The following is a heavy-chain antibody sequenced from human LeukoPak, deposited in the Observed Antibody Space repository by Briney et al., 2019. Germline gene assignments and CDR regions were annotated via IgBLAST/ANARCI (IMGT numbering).Heavy chain of an antibody. D-gene: IGHD6-19*01. CDR1: GFTFSNAW. Sequence: GGSLRLSCAASGFTFSNAWMSWVRQAPGKGLEWVGRIKSKTDGGTTDYAAPVKGRFTISRDDSKDTLYLQMNSLKTEDTAVYYCTSGWYPYYFDYWGQGTLVTVSS. CDR3: TSGWYPYYFDY. V-gene: IGHV3-15*01. CDR2: IKSKTDGGTT. J-gene: IGHJ4*02.